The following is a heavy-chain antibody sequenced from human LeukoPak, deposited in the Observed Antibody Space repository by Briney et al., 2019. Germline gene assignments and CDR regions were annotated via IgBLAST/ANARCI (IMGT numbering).Heavy chain of an antibody. CDR3: AKDSVVSGPPVVDY. V-gene: IGHV3-30*02. CDR2: IRYDGSNK. CDR1: GFTFSIYA. D-gene: IGHD5-12*01. J-gene: IGHJ4*02. Sequence: PGGSLRLSCAASGFTFSIYAMHWVRQAPGKGLEWVAFIRYDGSNKYYADSVKGRFTISRDNSKNTLYLQMNSLRAEDTAVYYCAKDSVVSGPPVVDYWGQGTLVTVSS.